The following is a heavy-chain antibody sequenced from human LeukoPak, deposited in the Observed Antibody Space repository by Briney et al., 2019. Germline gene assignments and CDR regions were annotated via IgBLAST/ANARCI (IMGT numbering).Heavy chain of an antibody. V-gene: IGHV3-23*01. J-gene: IGHJ4*02. CDR2: INDNGDGT. D-gene: IGHD2-2*01. Sequence: GGSLRLSCAASGFTFSSYAMSWVRQAPGKGLKWVSTINDNGDGTYYADSVKGRFTISRDNAKNSLFLQMNSLRAEDTAVYYCARLPAYCSSTSCYYDYWGQGTLVTVSS. CDR1: GFTFSSYA. CDR3: ARLPAYCSSTSCYYDY.